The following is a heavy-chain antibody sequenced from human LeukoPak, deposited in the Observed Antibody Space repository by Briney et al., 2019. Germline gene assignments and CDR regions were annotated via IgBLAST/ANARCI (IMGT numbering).Heavy chain of an antibody. J-gene: IGHJ5*02. Sequence: GGSLRLSCAASGFTFSSFGMTWVRQAPGKGLEWVSAISDNGGSIFYADSVKGRFTISRDNSKNSLYLQMNSLRADDTAVYYCVKIAPDLPWGQGTLVTVS. CDR2: ISDNGGSI. CDR1: GFTFSSFG. V-gene: IGHV3-23*01. D-gene: IGHD2-21*01. CDR3: VKIAPDLP.